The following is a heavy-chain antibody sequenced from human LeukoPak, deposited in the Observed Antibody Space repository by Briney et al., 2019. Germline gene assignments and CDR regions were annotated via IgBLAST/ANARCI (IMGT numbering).Heavy chain of an antibody. D-gene: IGHD3-22*01. J-gene: IGHJ4*02. V-gene: IGHV1-18*01. CDR2: ISAYNGNT. Sequence: AASVKVSCKASGYTFTSYGISWVRQAPGQGLEWMGCISAYNGNTNYAQKLQGRVTMTTDTSTSTAYMELRSLRSDDTAVYYCARTIYYYDSSGYPYYFDYWGQGTLVTVSS. CDR1: GYTFTSYG. CDR3: ARTIYYYDSSGYPYYFDY.